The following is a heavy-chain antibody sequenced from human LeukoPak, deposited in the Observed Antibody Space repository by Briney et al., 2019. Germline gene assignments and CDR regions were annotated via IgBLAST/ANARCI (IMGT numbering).Heavy chain of an antibody. CDR1: GFTFSSYA. CDR2: ISGSGGST. V-gene: IGHV3-23*01. CDR3: AKDPLGYYDSSGYYYCWFDP. J-gene: IGHJ5*02. D-gene: IGHD3-22*01. Sequence: GGSLRLSCAASGFTFSSYAMSWVRQAPGKGLEWVSAISGSGGSTYYADSVKGRFTISRDNSKNTLYLQMNSLRAEGTAVYYCAKDPLGYYDSSGYYYCWFDPWGQGTLVTVSS.